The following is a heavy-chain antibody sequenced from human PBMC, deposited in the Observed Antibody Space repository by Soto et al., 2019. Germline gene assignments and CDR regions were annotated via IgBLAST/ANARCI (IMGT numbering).Heavy chain of an antibody. J-gene: IGHJ4*02. D-gene: IGHD4-17*01. CDR1: GFIFSTYS. CDR3: GRVSRDYGGGGVIDY. V-gene: IGHV3-21*02. CDR2: ISSGSDYI. Sequence: EVQLVESGGGLVKPGGSLRLSCAAPGFIFSTYSINWVRQAPGKGLEWVSSISSGSDYIYYADSVKGLITISRDNNKNSLFLHMNSLRAEDTAQYYCGRVSRDYGGGGVIDYWGQGTLVTVSS.